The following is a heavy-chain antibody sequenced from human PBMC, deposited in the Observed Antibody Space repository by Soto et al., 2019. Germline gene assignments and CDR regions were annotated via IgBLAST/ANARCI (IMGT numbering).Heavy chain of an antibody. Sequence: GGSLRLSCAASGFTFSDYYMSWIRQAPGKGLEWVSYISSSGSTIYYADSVKGRFTISRDNAKNSLYLQMNSLRAEDTAVYYCARGRYDFWSGQAKNWFDPWGQGTLVTVSS. CDR3: ARGRYDFWSGQAKNWFDP. CDR1: GFTFSDYY. V-gene: IGHV3-11*01. D-gene: IGHD3-3*01. CDR2: ISSSGSTI. J-gene: IGHJ5*02.